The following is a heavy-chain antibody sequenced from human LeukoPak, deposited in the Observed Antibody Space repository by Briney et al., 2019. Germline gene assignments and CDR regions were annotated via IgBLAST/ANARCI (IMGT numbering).Heavy chain of an antibody. CDR1: GFTFSIYV. D-gene: IGHD6-6*01. Sequence: GGSLRLSCAASGFTFSIYVMHWVRQAPGKGLEWVAVISYGGTNKDYTDSVKGRFTISRDDSGNTVYLQMNSLRVEDTAVYHCGKERYGSSSVVDYWGHGTLVTVSS. J-gene: IGHJ4*01. CDR2: ISYGGTNK. CDR3: GKERYGSSSVVDY. V-gene: IGHV3-30*18.